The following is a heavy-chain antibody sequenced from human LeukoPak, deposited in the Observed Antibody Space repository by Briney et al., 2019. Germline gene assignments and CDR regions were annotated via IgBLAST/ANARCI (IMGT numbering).Heavy chain of an antibody. Sequence: PGGSLRLSCAASGFTFDDYAMHWVRQAPGKGLEWVSGISWNSGSIGYADSVKGRFTISRDNAKNSLYLQMNSLRAEDTALYYCAKVSEGANAFDIWGQGTMVTVSS. D-gene: IGHD4/OR15-4a*01. CDR1: GFTFDDYA. CDR2: ISWNSGSI. J-gene: IGHJ3*02. V-gene: IGHV3-9*01. CDR3: AKVSEGANAFDI.